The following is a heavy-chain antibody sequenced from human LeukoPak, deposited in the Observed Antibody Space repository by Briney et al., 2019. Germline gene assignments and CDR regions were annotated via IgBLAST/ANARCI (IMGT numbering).Heavy chain of an antibody. J-gene: IGHJ4*02. Sequence: GGSLRLSCAASGSTFSSYWMSWVRQAPGKGLEWVANIKQDGSEKYYVDSVKGRFTISRDNAKNSLYLQMNSLRAEDAALYYCARASIALGPYYFGYWGQGTLVTVSS. CDR2: IKQDGSEK. CDR1: GSTFSSYW. CDR3: ARASIALGPYYFGY. V-gene: IGHV3-7*01. D-gene: IGHD6-13*01.